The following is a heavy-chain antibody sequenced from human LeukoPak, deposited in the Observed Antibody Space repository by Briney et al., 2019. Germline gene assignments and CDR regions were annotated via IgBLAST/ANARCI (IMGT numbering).Heavy chain of an antibody. CDR3: AKEGGELWLRGVARKYYFDY. CDR2: IYSGGST. CDR1: GFTFSSYE. D-gene: IGHD5-18*01. J-gene: IGHJ4*02. Sequence: GGSLRLSCAASGFTFSSYEMNWVRQAPGKGLEWVSVIYSGGSTYYADSVKGRFTISRDNSKNTLYLQMNSLRAEDTAVYYCAKEGGELWLRGVARKYYFDYWGQGTLVTVSS. V-gene: IGHV3-66*01.